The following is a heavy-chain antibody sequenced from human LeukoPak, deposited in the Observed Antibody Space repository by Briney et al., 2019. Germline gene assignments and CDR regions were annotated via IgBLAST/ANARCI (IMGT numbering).Heavy chain of an antibody. Sequence: SSETLSLTCTVSGGSISSSPYYWGWIRQPPGMGLEWIGTIYYRGSTYSNPSLNSRVTISLDTSKNQFSLRLRSVTAADTALYYCARHYLSDGILSTFDPWGQGTLVTVSS. CDR2: IYYRGST. D-gene: IGHD2-2*01. CDR3: ARHYLSDGILSTFDP. CDR1: GGSISSSPYY. J-gene: IGHJ5*02. V-gene: IGHV4-39*01.